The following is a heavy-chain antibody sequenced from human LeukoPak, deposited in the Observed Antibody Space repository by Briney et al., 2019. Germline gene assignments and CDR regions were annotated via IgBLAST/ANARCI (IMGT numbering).Heavy chain of an antibody. Sequence: SETLSLTCTVSGGSISSYYWSWIRQPPGKGLEWIGYTYYSGSTNYNPSLKSRVTISVDTSKNQFSLKLSSATAADTAVYYCARHRGYSYGTGYYGMDVWGQGTTVTVSS. CDR3: ARHRGYSYGTGYYGMDV. D-gene: IGHD5-18*01. CDR2: TYYSGST. J-gene: IGHJ6*02. CDR1: GGSISSYY. V-gene: IGHV4-59*08.